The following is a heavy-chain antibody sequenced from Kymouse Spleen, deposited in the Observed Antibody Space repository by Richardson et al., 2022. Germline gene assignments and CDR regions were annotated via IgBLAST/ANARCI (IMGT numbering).Heavy chain of an antibody. V-gene: IGHV4-34*01. Sequence: QVQLQQWGAGLLKPSETLSLTCAVYGGSFSGYYWSWIRQPPGKGLEWIGEINHSGSTNYNPSLKSRVTISVDTSKNQFSLKLSSVTAADTAVYYCARGWYYDILTGYYGMDVWGQGTTVTVSS. CDR2: INHSGST. CDR3: ARGWYYDILTGYYGMDV. J-gene: IGHJ6*02. CDR1: GGSFSGYY. D-gene: IGHD3-9*01.